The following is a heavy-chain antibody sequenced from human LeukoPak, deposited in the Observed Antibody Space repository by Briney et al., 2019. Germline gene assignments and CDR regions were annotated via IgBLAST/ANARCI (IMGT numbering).Heavy chain of an antibody. CDR2: INPNSGGT. CDR3: ARAIVDYYDSSGYLAPDY. J-gene: IGHJ4*02. D-gene: IGHD3-22*01. Sequence: ASVKVSCKASGYTFTGYYMHWVRQAPGQGLEWMGWINPNSGGTNYAQKFQGRVTMTRDTSISTAYMELSRLRSDDTAVYYCARAIVDYYDSSGYLAPDYWGQGTLVTVSS. V-gene: IGHV1-2*02. CDR1: GYTFTGYY.